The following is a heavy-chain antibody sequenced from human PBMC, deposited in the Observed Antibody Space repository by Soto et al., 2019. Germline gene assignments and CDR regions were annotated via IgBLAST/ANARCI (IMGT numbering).Heavy chain of an antibody. V-gene: IGHV3-7*01. J-gene: IGHJ4*02. D-gene: IGHD3-10*01. CDR3: ARVHFLLWFGELRFDY. CDR2: IKQDGSEK. Sequence: GGSLRLSCAASGFTFSSYWMSWVRQAPGKGLEWVANIKQDGSEKYYVDSVKGRFTISRDNAKNSLYLQMNSLRAEDTAVYYCARVHFLLWFGELRFDYWGQGTLVTVSS. CDR1: GFTFSSYW.